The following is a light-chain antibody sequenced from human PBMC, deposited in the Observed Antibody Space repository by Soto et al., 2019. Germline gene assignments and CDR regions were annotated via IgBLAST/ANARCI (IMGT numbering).Light chain of an antibody. V-gene: IGKV1-12*01. J-gene: IGKJ1*01. CDR3: EQANSFPWT. Sequence: DIQMTQSPSSVSASVGDRVTITCRASQGITSWLAWYQQKPGKAPKLLIYAASSLQSGVPSRFSGSGSGTAVTRTISSLQREEFATYYCEQANSFPWTFGQGTKVEIK. CDR2: AAS. CDR1: QGITSW.